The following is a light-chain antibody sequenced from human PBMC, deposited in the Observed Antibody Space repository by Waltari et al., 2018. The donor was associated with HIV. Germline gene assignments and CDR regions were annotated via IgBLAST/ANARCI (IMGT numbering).Light chain of an antibody. CDR3: QSYDSSLSGWV. Sequence: QSVLTQPPPVSGAPGQRVTIPCTWRSSNIGAGYAVRWYQQLPGTAPTLLTYGNSNRPSGVPDRFSGSKSGTSASLAITGLQAEDEADYYCQSYDSSLSGWVFGGGTKLTVL. CDR2: GNS. J-gene: IGLJ3*02. V-gene: IGLV1-40*01. CDR1: SSNIGAGYA.